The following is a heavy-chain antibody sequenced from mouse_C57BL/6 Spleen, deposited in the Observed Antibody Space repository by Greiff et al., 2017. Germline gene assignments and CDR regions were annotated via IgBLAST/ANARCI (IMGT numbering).Heavy chain of an antibody. J-gene: IGHJ4*01. CDR1: GYTFTSYW. Sequence: QVQLQQPGAELVKPGASVKLSCKASGYTFTSYWITWVKQRPGQGLEWIGDIYPGSGSTNYNEKFKSKATLTVDTPSSAAYMQLSSLTSEDSAVYYCARKVDAMDYWGQGTSVTVSS. CDR2: IYPGSGST. D-gene: IGHD1-3*01. V-gene: IGHV1-55*01. CDR3: ARKVDAMDY.